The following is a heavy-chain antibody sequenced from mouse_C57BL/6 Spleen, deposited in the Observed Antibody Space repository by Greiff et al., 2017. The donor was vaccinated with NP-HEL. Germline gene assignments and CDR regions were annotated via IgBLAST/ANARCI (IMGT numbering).Heavy chain of an antibody. CDR3: ARYIKGDGYSNWYFDV. Sequence: DVMLVESGGGLVQPGGSLSLSCAASGFTFTDYYMSWVRQPPGKALEWLGFIRNKANGYTTEYSASVKGRFTISRDNSQSILYLQMNALRAEDSATYYCARYIKGDGYSNWYFDVWGTGTMVTVSS. J-gene: IGHJ1*03. V-gene: IGHV7-3*01. CDR2: IRNKANGYTT. D-gene: IGHD2-3*01. CDR1: GFTFTDYY.